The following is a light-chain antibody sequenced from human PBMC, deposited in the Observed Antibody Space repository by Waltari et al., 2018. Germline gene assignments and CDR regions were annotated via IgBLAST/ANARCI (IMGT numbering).Light chain of an antibody. V-gene: IGKV1-5*03. Sequence: DIPMTQSPSTLSASVGDSVTIIGRTSQSVSSYLAWYQQKPGKAPKHLIYKTSSLETGVPSSFSGTGSGTEFTLTISSLQPDDIATYYCQQYKSYPFTFGPGTKVDIK. CDR3: QQYKSYPFT. CDR2: KTS. CDR1: QSVSSY. J-gene: IGKJ3*01.